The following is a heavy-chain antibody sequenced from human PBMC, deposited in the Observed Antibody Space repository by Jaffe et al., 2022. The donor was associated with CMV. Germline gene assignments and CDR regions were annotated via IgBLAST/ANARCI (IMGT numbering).Heavy chain of an antibody. CDR2: IKQDGGEK. V-gene: IGHV3-7*01. Sequence: EVQLVESGGGLVQTGGSLRLSCAASGFTISAYWMSWVRQAPGKGLEWVANIKQDGGEKYYVDSVKGRFTISRDNAKNSLYLQMNSLRAEDTAVYFCARDHPRGYIEAAGTFDYWGQGTLVTVSS. J-gene: IGHJ4*01. CDR1: GFTISAYW. CDR3: ARDHPRGYIEAAGTFDY. D-gene: IGHD6-13*01.